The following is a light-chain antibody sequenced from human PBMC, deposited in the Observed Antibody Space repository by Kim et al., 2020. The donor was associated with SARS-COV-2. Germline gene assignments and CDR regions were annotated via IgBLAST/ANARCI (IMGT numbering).Light chain of an antibody. CDR1: SANIGSNY. J-gene: IGLJ1*01. Sequence: GQRVTFTCSGSSANIGSNYVYWYQPLPGTAPKLLIYRNNQRPSGVPDRFSGSKSGTSASLAISGLRSEDEADYYCAAWDDSLSGYVFGTGTKVTVL. CDR3: AAWDDSLSGYV. CDR2: RNN. V-gene: IGLV1-47*01.